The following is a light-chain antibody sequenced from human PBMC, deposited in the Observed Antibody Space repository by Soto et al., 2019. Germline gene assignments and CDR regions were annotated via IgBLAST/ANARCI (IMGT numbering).Light chain of an antibody. Sequence: QSVLTQPRSVSGSPGQSVTISCSGTDNDVGGYNFVSWYQQHQGKAPKLMVFDVSKRPSGVPGRFSGSKSGTTASLTISGLQAEDEADYYCCSFAGSLNFVFGTGTKLTVL. CDR1: DNDVGGYNF. CDR2: DVS. CDR3: CSFAGSLNFV. V-gene: IGLV2-11*01. J-gene: IGLJ1*01.